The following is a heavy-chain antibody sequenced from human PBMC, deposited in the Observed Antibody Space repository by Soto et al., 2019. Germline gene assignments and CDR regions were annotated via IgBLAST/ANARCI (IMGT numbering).Heavy chain of an antibody. CDR2: ISGGGDT. CDR3: ARFKGCSGGSCYPYRAY. D-gene: IGHD2-15*01. Sequence: PGGSLRLSCAASGFTFSTYAMSWVRQAPGKGLEWVSGISGGGDTYYADSVKGRFTISRDNSKNTLYLQMNSLRAEDTAVYYCARFKGCSGGSCYPYRAYWGQGTLVTVSS. V-gene: IGHV3-23*01. CDR1: GFTFSTYA. J-gene: IGHJ4*02.